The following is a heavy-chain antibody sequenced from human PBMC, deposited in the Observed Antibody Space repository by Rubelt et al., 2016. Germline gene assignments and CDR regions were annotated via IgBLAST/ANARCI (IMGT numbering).Heavy chain of an antibody. D-gene: IGHD5-12*01. CDR3: AKERTRGNDYYGMNV. CDR1: GFTFSNYA. V-gene: IGHV3-23*01. J-gene: IGHJ6*02. CDR2: INDGGDNA. Sequence: GQPGGSLRLSCAASGFTFSNYAMSWVRQAPGKGPEWVSGINDGGDNAYYADSVKGRFTISRDNSKNTLYLQMNNLRAEDTAIYYCAKERTRGNDYYGMNVWGQGTTVTVSS.